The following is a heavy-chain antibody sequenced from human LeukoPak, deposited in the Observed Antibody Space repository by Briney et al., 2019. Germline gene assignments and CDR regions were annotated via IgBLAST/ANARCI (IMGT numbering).Heavy chain of an antibody. V-gene: IGHV3-64*01. CDR2: ISSNGGST. CDR1: GFTFSSYA. J-gene: IGHJ4*02. D-gene: IGHD2-2*02. Sequence: GGSLRLSCAASGFTFSSYAMHWVRQAPGKGLEYVSAISSNGGSTYYANSVKGRFTISRDNSKNTLYLQMGSLRAEDMAVYYCARDHCSSTSCYTGYWGQGTLVTVSS. CDR3: ARDHCSSTSCYTGY.